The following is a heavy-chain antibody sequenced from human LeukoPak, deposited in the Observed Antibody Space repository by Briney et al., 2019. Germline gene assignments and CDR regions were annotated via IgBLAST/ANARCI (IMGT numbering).Heavy chain of an antibody. Sequence: ASVKVSCKASGYTFTTYDITWVRQATGQGLEWMGWMNPNSSNTGYAQKFQGRVTITRNTSISTAYMELSSLTSEDTAVYYCARGWYYMDVWGRGTPVTVSS. CDR2: MNPNSSNT. V-gene: IGHV1-8*03. CDR1: GYTFTTYD. J-gene: IGHJ6*03. CDR3: ARGWYYMDV.